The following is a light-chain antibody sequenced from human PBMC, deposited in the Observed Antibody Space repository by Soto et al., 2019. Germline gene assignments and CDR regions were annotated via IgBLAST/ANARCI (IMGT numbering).Light chain of an antibody. Sequence: EIVLTQSPGTLSSSPGERATLSCRASQSVSSSYLAWYQQKPGQAPRLLIYGASSRATGIPDRFSGSWSGTDFTLAICRLEPEDFAVYYCQQHSNSPWSVGQGTNVEFK. V-gene: IGKV3-20*01. CDR1: QSVSSSY. CDR3: QQHSNSPWS. J-gene: IGKJ1*01. CDR2: GAS.